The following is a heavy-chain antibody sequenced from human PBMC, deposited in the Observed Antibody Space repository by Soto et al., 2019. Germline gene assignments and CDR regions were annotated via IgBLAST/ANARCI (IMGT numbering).Heavy chain of an antibody. D-gene: IGHD7-27*01. CDR1: GGSISSYH. Sequence: SETLSLTCTVSGGSISSYHWSWSRQPPGKGLEWIGYICYSGSTNYNPSLKSRVTMSVDTSKNQLSLKLSSVTAADTAVYYCAIEYTETGDGPTPYYFDYWGQGTPVTVSS. J-gene: IGHJ4*02. CDR2: ICYSGST. CDR3: AIEYTETGDGPTPYYFDY. V-gene: IGHV4-59*12.